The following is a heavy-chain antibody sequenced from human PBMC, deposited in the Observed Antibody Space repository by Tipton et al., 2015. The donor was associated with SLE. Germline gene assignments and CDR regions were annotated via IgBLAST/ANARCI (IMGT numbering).Heavy chain of an antibody. V-gene: IGHV1-18*01. CDR3: ARERVPYLAAAGPYYYYGMDV. J-gene: IGHJ6*02. Sequence: QLVQSGAEVKKPGSSVKVSCKASGYTFTSYGISWVRQAPGQGLEWMGWISAYNGNTNYAQKLQGRVTMTTDTSTSTAYMELRSLRSDDTAVYYCARERVPYLAAAGPYYYYGMDVWGQGTTVTVSS. CDR1: GYTFTSYG. CDR2: ISAYNGNT. D-gene: IGHD6-13*01.